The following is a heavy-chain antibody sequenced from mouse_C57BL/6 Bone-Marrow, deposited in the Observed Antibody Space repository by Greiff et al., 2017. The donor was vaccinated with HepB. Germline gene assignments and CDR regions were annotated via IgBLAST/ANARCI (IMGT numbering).Heavy chain of an antibody. V-gene: IGHV1-42*01. CDR3: ARRYYGSSYWYFDV. J-gene: IGHJ1*03. CDR2: INPSTGGT. D-gene: IGHD1-1*01. CDR1: GYSFTGYY. Sequence: LVKPGASVKISCKASGYSFTGYYMNWVKQSPEKSLEWIGEINPSTGGTTYNQKFKAKATLTVDKSYSTAYMQLKSLTSEDSAVYYCARRYYGSSYWYFDVWGTGTTVTVSS.